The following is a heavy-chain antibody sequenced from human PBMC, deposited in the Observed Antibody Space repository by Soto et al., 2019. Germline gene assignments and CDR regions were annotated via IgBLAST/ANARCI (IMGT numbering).Heavy chain of an antibody. V-gene: IGHV1-69*10. D-gene: IGHD3-22*01. CDR3: ARGLEEYYYDSSGYYYLNLDC. CDR1: GGTFNSYA. J-gene: IGHJ4*02. CDR2: IIPILGRP. Sequence: SVKVSCKASGGTFNSYAISWVRQAPGQGLEWMGGIIPILGRPSYAQKFQGRVTITADEPASTVYMELSSLRSEDTAVYYCARGLEEYYYDSSGYYYLNLDCWGQGALVTVSS.